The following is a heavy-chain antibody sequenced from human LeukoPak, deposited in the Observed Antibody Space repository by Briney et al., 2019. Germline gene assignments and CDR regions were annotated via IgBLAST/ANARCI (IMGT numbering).Heavy chain of an antibody. CDR2: IYYSGST. Sequence: SETLSLTCTVSGGSISSGDYYWSWIRQPPGKGLEWIGYIYYSGSTYYNPSLKSRVTISVDTSKNQFSLKLSSVTAADTAVYYCARLIAAAGALDYWGQGTLVTVSS. CDR3: ARLIAAAGALDY. CDR1: GGSISSGDYY. D-gene: IGHD6-13*01. J-gene: IGHJ4*02. V-gene: IGHV4-30-4*01.